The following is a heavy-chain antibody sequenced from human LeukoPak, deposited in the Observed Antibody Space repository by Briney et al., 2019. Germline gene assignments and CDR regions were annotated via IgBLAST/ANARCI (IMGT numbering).Heavy chain of an antibody. J-gene: IGHJ6*02. CDR1: GFTFDDYA. V-gene: IGHV3-9*01. CDR2: ISWNSGSI. D-gene: IGHD3-10*01. CDR3: AKSGPARGSGSDRLSYGMDV. Sequence: GGSLRLSCAASGFTFDDYAMHWVRQAPGKGLEWVSGISWNSGSIGYADSVKGRFTISRDNAKNSLYLQMNSLRAEDTGLYYCAKSGPARGSGSDRLSYGMDVWGQGTTVTVSS.